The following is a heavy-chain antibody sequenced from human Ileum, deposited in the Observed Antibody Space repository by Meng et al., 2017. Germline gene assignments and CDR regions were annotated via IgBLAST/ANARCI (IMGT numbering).Heavy chain of an antibody. CDR2: AST. D-gene: IGHD7-27*01. V-gene: IGHV4-61*08. CDR1: GGSFSISGYQ. J-gene: IGHJ4*02. CDR3: ARDHWGSLDY. Sequence: VRLMGSVPGLVSPSETLSLICAVSGGSFSISGYQWGWIRQPPGKGLEWIGYASTNYNPSLKSRVTISVDTSKNQFSLKLTSVTAADTAVYYCARDHWGSLDYWGQGVLVTVSS.